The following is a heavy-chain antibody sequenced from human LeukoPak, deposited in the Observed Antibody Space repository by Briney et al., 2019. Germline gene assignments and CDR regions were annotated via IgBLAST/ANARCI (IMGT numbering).Heavy chain of an antibody. Sequence: ASETLSLTCTVSGGSISRSTYYWGWIRQPPGKGLEWIGSIYYSGSTHYNPSVKSRVTISVDTSKNHFSPRLTSVTAADTAVYYCARQGSPVVVVVGATPAAFDIWGQGTMVTVSS. CDR2: IYYSGST. CDR1: GGSISRSTYY. V-gene: IGHV4-39*01. J-gene: IGHJ3*02. D-gene: IGHD2-15*01. CDR3: ARQGSPVVVVVGATPAAFDI.